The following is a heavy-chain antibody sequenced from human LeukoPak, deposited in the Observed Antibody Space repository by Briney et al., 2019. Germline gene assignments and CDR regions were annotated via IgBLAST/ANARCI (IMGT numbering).Heavy chain of an antibody. CDR3: ATNYASRTALEH. D-gene: IGHD2-2*01. CDR2: FDPEDGET. CDR1: GYTLTELS. Sequence: ASVKVSCKVSGYTLTELSMHWVRQAPGKGLEWMGGFDPEDGETIYAQKFQGRVTMTEDTSTDTAYMELSSLRSEDTAVYYCATNYASRTALEHWGQGTLVTVSS. V-gene: IGHV1-24*01. J-gene: IGHJ1*01.